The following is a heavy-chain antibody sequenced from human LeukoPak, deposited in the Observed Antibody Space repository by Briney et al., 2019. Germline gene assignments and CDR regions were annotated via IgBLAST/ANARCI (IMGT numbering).Heavy chain of an antibody. D-gene: IGHD3-22*01. CDR1: GGTFSSYA. CDR2: ITPMFGTA. Sequence: ASVKVSCKASGGTFSSYAINWVRQAPGQGLEWMGGITPMFGTAKYAQKFQGRVTITADESTSTAYMELSSLRSEDTAVYYCAIQYDSSGYPAYYFDYWGQGTLVTVSS. J-gene: IGHJ4*02. V-gene: IGHV1-69*13. CDR3: AIQYDSSGYPAYYFDY.